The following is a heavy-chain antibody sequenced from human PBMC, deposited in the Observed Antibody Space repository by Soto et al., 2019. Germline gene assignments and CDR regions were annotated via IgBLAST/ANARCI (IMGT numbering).Heavy chain of an antibody. Sequence: GESLKISCKGSGYSFTSYWIGWVRQMPGKGLEWMGIIYPGDSDTRYSPSFQGQVTISADKSINTAYLQWSSLKASDTAMYYCARPAGRSYYYYGMDVWGQGTTVTVSS. CDR2: IYPGDSDT. D-gene: IGHD6-13*01. V-gene: IGHV5-51*01. J-gene: IGHJ6*02. CDR3: ARPAGRSYYYYGMDV. CDR1: GYSFTSYW.